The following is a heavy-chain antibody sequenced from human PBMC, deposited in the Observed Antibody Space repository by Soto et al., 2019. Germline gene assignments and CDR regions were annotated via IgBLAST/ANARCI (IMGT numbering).Heavy chain of an antibody. D-gene: IGHD6-13*01. V-gene: IGHV4-30-4*01. CDR3: ARGNEGYSSSWSTYNWFDP. CDR2: IYYSGST. Sequence: QVQLQESGPGLVKPSQTLSLTCTVXGGSISSGDYYWSWIRQPPGKGLEWIGYIYYSGSTYYNPSLKSRVTISVDTSKNQFSLKLSSVTAADTAVYYCARGNEGYSSSWSTYNWFDPWGQGTLVTVSS. CDR1: GGSISSGDYY. J-gene: IGHJ5*02.